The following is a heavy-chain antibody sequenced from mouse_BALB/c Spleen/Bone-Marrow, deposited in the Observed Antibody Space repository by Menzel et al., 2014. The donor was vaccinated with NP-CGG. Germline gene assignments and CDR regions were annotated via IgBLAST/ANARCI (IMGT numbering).Heavy chain of an antibody. D-gene: IGHD1-1*01. CDR3: AKNQGSFYYGSSHWYFDV. Sequence: VMLVESGPGLVQPSQSLSITCTVSGFSLTSYGVHWVRQSPGKGLEWLGVIWRGGSTDYNAAFMSRLSITKDNSKSQVFFKMNSPQADDTAIYYCAKNQGSFYYGSSHWYFDVWGAGTTVTVSS. J-gene: IGHJ1*01. V-gene: IGHV2-5*01. CDR2: IWRGGST. CDR1: GFSLTSYG.